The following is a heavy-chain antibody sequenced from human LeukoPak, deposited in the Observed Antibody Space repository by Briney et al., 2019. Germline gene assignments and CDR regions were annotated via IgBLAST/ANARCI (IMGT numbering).Heavy chain of an antibody. Sequence: SETLSLTCTVSGGSISSYYWSWIRQPPGKGLEWIGYIYYSGSTNYNPSLKSRVTISVDTSKNQFSLKLSSVTAADTAVYYCARGPLREWELLVDYWGQGTLVTVSS. J-gene: IGHJ4*02. D-gene: IGHD1-26*01. V-gene: IGHV4-59*01. CDR1: GGSISSYY. CDR3: ARGPLREWELLVDY. CDR2: IYYSGST.